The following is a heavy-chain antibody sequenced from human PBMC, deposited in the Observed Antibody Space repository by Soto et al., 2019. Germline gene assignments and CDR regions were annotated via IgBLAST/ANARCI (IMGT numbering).Heavy chain of an antibody. CDR3: ARAFEANDY. Sequence: LSLTCTVSGGSISSYYWSWIRQPPGKGLEWIGYIYYSGSTNYNPSLKSRVTISVDTSKNQFSLKLSSVTAADTAVYYCARAFEANDYWGQGTLVTVSS. CDR2: IYYSGST. J-gene: IGHJ4*02. CDR1: GGSISSYY. D-gene: IGHD3-3*02. V-gene: IGHV4-59*01.